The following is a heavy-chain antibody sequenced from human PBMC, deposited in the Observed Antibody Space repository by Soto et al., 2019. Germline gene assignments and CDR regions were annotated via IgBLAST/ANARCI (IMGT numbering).Heavy chain of an antibody. Sequence: GGSLRLSCAASGFTFSSYAMHWVRQAPGKGLEWVAVISYDGSNKYYADSVKGRFTISRDNSKNTLYLQMNSLRAEDTAVYYCANGGRYYPPFDYWGQGTLVTVSS. CDR2: ISYDGSNK. CDR3: ANGGRYYPPFDY. J-gene: IGHJ4*02. CDR1: GFTFSSYA. D-gene: IGHD1-26*01. V-gene: IGHV3-30-3*01.